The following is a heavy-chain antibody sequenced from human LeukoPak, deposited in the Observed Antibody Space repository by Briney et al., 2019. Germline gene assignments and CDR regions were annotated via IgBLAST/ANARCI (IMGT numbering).Heavy chain of an antibody. V-gene: IGHV4-31*03. CDR2: IYYSGST. CDR1: GGSISSGGYY. Sequence: SQTLSLTCTVSGGSISSGGYYWSWIRQHPGKGLEWIGYIYYSGSTFYNPSLKSRVTISVDTSKNQFSLKLSSVTAADTAVYYCARDGPIGGDFWTAPDYWGQGTLVTVSS. J-gene: IGHJ4*02. CDR3: ARDGPIGGDFWTAPDY. D-gene: IGHD3-3*01.